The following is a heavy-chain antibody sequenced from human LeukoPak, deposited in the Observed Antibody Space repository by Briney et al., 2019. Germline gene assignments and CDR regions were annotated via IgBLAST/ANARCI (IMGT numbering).Heavy chain of an antibody. CDR3: ARWYSTYGAKWFDP. J-gene: IGHJ5*02. D-gene: IGHD6-13*01. Sequence: SETLSLTCTVSGGSISSYYWSWIRQPPGKGLEWIGYIYYSGSTNYNPSLKSRVTISVDTSKNQFSLKLSSVTAADTAVYYCARWYSTYGAKWFDPWGQGTLVTVSS. CDR1: GGSISSYY. CDR2: IYYSGST. V-gene: IGHV4-59*08.